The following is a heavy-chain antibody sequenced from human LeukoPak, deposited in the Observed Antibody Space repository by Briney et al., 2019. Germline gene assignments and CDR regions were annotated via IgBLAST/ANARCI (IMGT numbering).Heavy chain of an antibody. CDR1: GYSITELS. D-gene: IGHD3-9*01. CDR3: ATGTHYDLLPF. CDR2: FDPGSGEI. J-gene: IGHJ4*02. Sequence: ASMKVFCKVSGYSITELSTHWVRQAPGKGLEWMGGFDPGSGEIIYEQKFQDRVTMTEDTSTDTAYMELSSLRSEDTALYYCATGTHYDLLPFWGQGTLVTVSS. V-gene: IGHV1-24*01.